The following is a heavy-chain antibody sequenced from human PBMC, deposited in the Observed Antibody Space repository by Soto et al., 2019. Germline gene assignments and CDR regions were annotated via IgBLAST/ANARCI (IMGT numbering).Heavy chain of an antibody. V-gene: IGHV3-43*01. D-gene: IGHD6-19*01. Sequence: GGSLRLSCAASGFTFGDYTMHWVRQAPGKGLEWVSLISWDGGSTYYADSVKGRFTISRDNSKNSLYLQMNSLRTEDTALYYCAKDRYSSGWYGWFDPWGQGTLVTVSS. J-gene: IGHJ5*02. CDR1: GFTFGDYT. CDR3: AKDRYSSGWYGWFDP. CDR2: ISWDGGST.